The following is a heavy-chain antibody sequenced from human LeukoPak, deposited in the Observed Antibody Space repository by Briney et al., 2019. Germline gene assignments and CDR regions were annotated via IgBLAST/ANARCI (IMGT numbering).Heavy chain of an antibody. CDR2: ISDSEIT. D-gene: IGHD2-8*01. V-gene: IGHV4-39*07. CDR1: GGSISGSSYF. J-gene: IGHJ1*01. CDR3: ARVYSDAFQH. Sequence: SETLSLTCTVSGGSISGSSYFWGWIRQPPGKGLEWIGSISDSEITYCTPSLKSRGTISIDPSKNQFSLKLSSVTAADTAVYFCARVYSDAFQHWGQGTLVTVSS.